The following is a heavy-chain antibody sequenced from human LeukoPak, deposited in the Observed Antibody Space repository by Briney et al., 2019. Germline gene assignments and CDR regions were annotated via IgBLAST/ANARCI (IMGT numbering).Heavy chain of an antibody. V-gene: IGHV3-30*04. J-gene: IGHJ5*02. Sequence: GRSLRLSCAASGFTFSSYAMHWVRQAPGKGLEWVAVISYDGSNKYYADSVKGRFTISRDNSKNTLYLQMNSLRAEDTAVYYCARDPIRPVAAAVVGGWFDPWGQGTLVTVSS. D-gene: IGHD6-13*01. CDR2: ISYDGSNK. CDR3: ARDPIRPVAAAVVGGWFDP. CDR1: GFTFSSYA.